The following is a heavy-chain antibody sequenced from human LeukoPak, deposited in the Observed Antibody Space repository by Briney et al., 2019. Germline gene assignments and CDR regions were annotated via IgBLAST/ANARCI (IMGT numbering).Heavy chain of an antibody. D-gene: IGHD6-19*01. CDR2: ISGSGGST. V-gene: IGHV3-23*01. Sequence: GGSLRLSCAASGFTFSSYAMSWVRQAPGKGLEWVSAISGSGGSTYYADSVKGRFTISRDTSKNTLYLQMNSLRAEDTAMYYCAKVGYSSGWWGAFDYWGQGTLVTVSS. J-gene: IGHJ4*02. CDR3: AKVGYSSGWWGAFDY. CDR1: GFTFSSYA.